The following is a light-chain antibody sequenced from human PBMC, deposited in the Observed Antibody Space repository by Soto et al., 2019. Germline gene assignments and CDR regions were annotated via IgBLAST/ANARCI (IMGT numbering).Light chain of an antibody. CDR3: GSWDSSLSAYV. Sequence: QSVLTQPPSVSAAPGQKVTISCSGSSSNIGGNSVSWYQQLPGTAPTLLIYDDNKRPSGIPDRFPGSKSGTSATLGITGFQTGDEADYYCGSWDSSLSAYVFGTGTKVTVL. CDR1: SSNIGGNS. CDR2: DDN. V-gene: IGLV1-51*01. J-gene: IGLJ1*01.